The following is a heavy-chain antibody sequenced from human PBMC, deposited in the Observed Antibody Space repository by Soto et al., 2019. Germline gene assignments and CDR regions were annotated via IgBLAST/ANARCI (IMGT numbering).Heavy chain of an antibody. CDR1: GFTFSSYG. J-gene: IGHJ4*02. Sequence: GGSLRLSCAASGFTFSSYGMHWVRQAPGKGLEWVAVISYDGSNKYYADTVKGRFTISRDNSKNTLYLQMNSLRAEDTAVYYCAKGFHYYDSSGSSFDYWGQGT. CDR2: ISYDGSNK. CDR3: AKGFHYYDSSGSSFDY. V-gene: IGHV3-30*18. D-gene: IGHD3-22*01.